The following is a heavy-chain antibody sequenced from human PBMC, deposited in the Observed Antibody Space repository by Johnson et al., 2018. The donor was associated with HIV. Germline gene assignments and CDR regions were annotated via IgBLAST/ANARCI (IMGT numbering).Heavy chain of an antibody. CDR2: LKSKVDGGTT. Sequence: EVQLVESGGGLVKPGGSLRLSCRASGFPFSNAWMNWVRQAPGKGLEWVGRLKSKVDGGTTDYAAPVKDRFTISRDDSKNTLYLQMNSLRAEDTAVYYCAKDPGWVGEPGDAFDIWGQGTMVTVSS. CDR1: GFPFSNAW. CDR3: AKDPGWVGEPGDAFDI. V-gene: IGHV3-15*01. J-gene: IGHJ3*02. D-gene: IGHD3-10*01.